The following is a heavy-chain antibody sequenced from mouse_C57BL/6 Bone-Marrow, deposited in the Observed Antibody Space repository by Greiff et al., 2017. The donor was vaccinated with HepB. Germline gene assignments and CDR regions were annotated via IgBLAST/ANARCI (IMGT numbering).Heavy chain of an antibody. J-gene: IGHJ2*01. D-gene: IGHD2-2*01. CDR1: GYTFTSYW. CDR2: LDPSDSYT. CDR3: AREKDTGFDY. Sequence: QVQLQQPGAELVKPGASVKLSCKASGYTFTSYWMQWVKQRPGQGLEWIGELDPSDSYTNYNHKFKGKATLTVDTSARPASMQLSSLTSEDSAVYYCAREKDTGFDYWGQGTTLTVSS. V-gene: IGHV1-50*01.